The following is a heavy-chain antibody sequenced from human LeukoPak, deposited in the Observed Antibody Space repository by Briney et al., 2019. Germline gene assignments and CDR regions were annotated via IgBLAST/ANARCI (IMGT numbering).Heavy chain of an antibody. CDR3: ARDPSDNGGYYYVFDY. Sequence: PGGSLRLSCAASGFTFSSYAMHWVRQAPGKGLEWVAVILYDGSKKYYVDSVKGRFTISRGNSKNTLYLQMNSPRAEDTAVYYCARDPSDNGGYYYVFDYWGQGTLVTVSS. CDR2: ILYDGSKK. CDR1: GFTFSSYA. D-gene: IGHD3-22*01. J-gene: IGHJ4*02. V-gene: IGHV3-30-3*01.